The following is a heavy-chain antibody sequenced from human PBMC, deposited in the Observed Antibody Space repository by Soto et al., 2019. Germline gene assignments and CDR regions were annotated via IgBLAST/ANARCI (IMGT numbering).Heavy chain of an antibody. CDR2: TRNKANSYTT. J-gene: IGHJ6*02. Sequence: GGSLRLSCAASGFTFSDHYMGWVRQAPGKGLEWVGRTRNKANSYTTEYAASVKGRFTISRDDSKNSLYLQMNSLKTEDTAVYYCAREVAAAGAPHYYYYGMDVWGQGTTVTVSS. CDR1: GFTFSDHY. CDR3: AREVAAAGAPHYYYYGMDV. V-gene: IGHV3-72*01. D-gene: IGHD6-13*01.